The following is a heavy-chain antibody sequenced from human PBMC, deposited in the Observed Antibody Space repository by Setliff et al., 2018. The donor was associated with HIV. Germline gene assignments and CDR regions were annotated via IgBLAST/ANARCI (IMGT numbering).Heavy chain of an antibody. CDR1: GYSSAGNLA. V-gene: IGHV4-38-2*02. D-gene: IGHD3-10*01. CDR2: IWHAWNT. J-gene: IGHJ4*02. Sequence: SETLSLTCTVSGYSSAGNLAWAWIRQHPKKGLEWIGSIWHAWNTLYNPSLKSRLTISADRSKNQFSLKLRSVTAADTAVYYCAREGVIMLRGVILPGNYFDNWGQGTLVTVSS. CDR3: AREGVIMLRGVILPGNYFDN.